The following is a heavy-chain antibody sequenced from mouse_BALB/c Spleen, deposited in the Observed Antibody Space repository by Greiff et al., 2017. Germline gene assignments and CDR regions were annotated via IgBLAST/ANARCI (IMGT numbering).Heavy chain of an antibody. Sequence: EVQLQQSGPGLVKPSQSLSLTCSVTGYSITSGYYWHWIRQFPGNQLEWMGSISYDGSNNYNPSLKNRIYITRDTSKNQFFLKLNSVTTEDTATSYCATMSTTCYLDDWGEGTSVTVSS. CDR1: GYSITSGYY. J-gene: IGHJ1*01. V-gene: IGHV3-6*02. CDR2: ISYDGSN. D-gene: IGHD2-4*01. CDR3: ATMSTTCYLDD.